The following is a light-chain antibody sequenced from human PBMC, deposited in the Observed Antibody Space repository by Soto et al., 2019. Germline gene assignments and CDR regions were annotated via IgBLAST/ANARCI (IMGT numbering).Light chain of an antibody. V-gene: IGKV1-39*01. CDR1: QSISSY. CDR3: QQSDSRVT. J-gene: IGKJ1*01. Sequence: DIQMTQSPSSLSASVGDGVTITCRASQSISSYLSWYQQKPGKAPKLLIYAASRLQSGVPSRFSGRGSGTDFTLIISSLQPEDFATYYCQQSDSRVTFGQGTKVNIK. CDR2: AAS.